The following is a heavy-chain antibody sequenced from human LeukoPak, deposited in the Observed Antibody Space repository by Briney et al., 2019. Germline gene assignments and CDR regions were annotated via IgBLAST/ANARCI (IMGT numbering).Heavy chain of an antibody. J-gene: IGHJ6*02. CDR3: ARDSGIYDSSGYYGLSYYGMDV. V-gene: IGHV3-23*01. CDR1: GFTFASYA. Sequence: PGGSLRLSCAASGFTFASYAMTWVRQSPGKGLEWFSAISCSGGSTYYADSVKGRFTISRDNYKNTLYLQMNSLRAEDTAVYYCARDSGIYDSSGYYGLSYYGMDVWGQGTTVTGSS. CDR2: ISCSGGST. D-gene: IGHD3-22*01.